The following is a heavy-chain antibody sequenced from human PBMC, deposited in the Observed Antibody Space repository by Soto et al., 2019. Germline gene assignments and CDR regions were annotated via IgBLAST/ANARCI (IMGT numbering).Heavy chain of an antibody. CDR1: GYSFTSYW. D-gene: IGHD2-2*01. J-gene: IGHJ5*01. Sequence: LGESLKISCKGSGYSFTSYWIGWVRQLPGKGLEWMGIIYPGDSDTRYSPSFQGQVTISADKSISTAYLQLNSVTPEDTAVYYCARDLPRYCCSRNCDLSYWFDFRGQGSLVIVSS. CDR3: ARDLPRYCCSRNCDLSYWFDF. V-gene: IGHV5-51*01. CDR2: IYPGDSDT.